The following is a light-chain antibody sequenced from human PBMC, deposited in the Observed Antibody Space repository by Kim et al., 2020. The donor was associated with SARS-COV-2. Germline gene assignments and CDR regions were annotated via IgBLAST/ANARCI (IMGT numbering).Light chain of an antibody. CDR1: SSDVGGYTY. CDR3: CSYAGSWV. J-gene: IGLJ3*02. Sequence: SPGQAVTISCTGTSSDVGGYTYVSGYQQHPGKAPKLMIYDVSKRPSGVPDRFSGSKSGNTASLTISGLQAEDEADYYCCSYAGSWVFGGGTQLTVL. CDR2: DVS. V-gene: IGLV2-11*01.